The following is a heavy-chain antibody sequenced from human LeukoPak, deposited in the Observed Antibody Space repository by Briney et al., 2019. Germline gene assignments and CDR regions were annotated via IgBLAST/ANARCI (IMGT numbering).Heavy chain of an antibody. Sequence: GGSLRLSCAASGFTFSAFAMTWVRQAPGKGLEWVSTITSDGDNTYSADSVKGRITFSRDNSKNTLYLQMNSLRAEDTAVYYCAKVTVTTRSVSRGRAYYFDCWGQGTLVTVSS. V-gene: IGHV3-23*01. CDR3: AKVTVTTRSVSRGRAYYFDC. D-gene: IGHD4-17*01. CDR1: GFTFSAFA. CDR2: ITSDGDNT. J-gene: IGHJ4*02.